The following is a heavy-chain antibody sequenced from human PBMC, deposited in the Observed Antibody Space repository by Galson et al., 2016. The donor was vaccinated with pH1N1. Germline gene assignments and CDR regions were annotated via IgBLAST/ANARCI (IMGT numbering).Heavy chain of an antibody. Sequence: QSGAEVKKPGESLKISCQGSGYTFSNNWIGWVRQMPGKGLEWMGIIYPIDSDTKYSPSFQGQVTISADRSISPAYLQCSSLKASATAIYYCGRHPTYYRWYYFDHWGQGTLVTVSS. V-gene: IGHV5-51*01. J-gene: IGHJ4*02. CDR3: GRHPTYYRWYYFDH. CDR2: IYPIDSDT. CDR1: GYTFSNNW. D-gene: IGHD3-10*01.